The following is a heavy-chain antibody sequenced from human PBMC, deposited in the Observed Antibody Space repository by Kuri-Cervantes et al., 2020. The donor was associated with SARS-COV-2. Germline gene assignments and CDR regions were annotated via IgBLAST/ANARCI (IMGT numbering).Heavy chain of an antibody. Sequence: GGSLRLSCAASGFTFSSYGMHWVRQAPGKGLEWVAVIWYDGSNKYYADSVKGRFTISRDNSKNTLYLQMNSLRAKDTAVYYCARDPPHGTDYGGSMDVWGQGTTVTVSS. D-gene: IGHD4-23*01. CDR1: GFTFSSYG. CDR3: ARDPPHGTDYGGSMDV. CDR2: IWYDGSNK. J-gene: IGHJ6*02. V-gene: IGHV3-33*01.